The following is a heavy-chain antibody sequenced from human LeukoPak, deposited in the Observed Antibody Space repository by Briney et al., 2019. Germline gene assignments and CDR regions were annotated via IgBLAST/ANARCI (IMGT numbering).Heavy chain of an antibody. J-gene: IGHJ4*02. CDR2: ISFDGGNK. CDR3: AREQRSWTGLGY. V-gene: IGHV3-30-3*01. D-gene: IGHD6-13*01. CDR1: GFTFSRYA. Sequence: GGSLRLSCAAFGFTFSRYALHWVRQAPGKGLEGVAVISFDGGNKYYADSVKGRFTISRDKSNHTLHLEMSSLRPEDTAVYYCAREQRSWTGLGYWGQGTLVTVSS.